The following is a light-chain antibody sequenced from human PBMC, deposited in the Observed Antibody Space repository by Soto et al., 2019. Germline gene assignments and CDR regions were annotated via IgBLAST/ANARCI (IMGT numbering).Light chain of an antibody. CDR1: SSYVGGYNY. CDR2: DVS. V-gene: IGLV2-14*01. J-gene: IGLJ2*01. CDR3: SSYTSSSTLVL. Sequence: QSALTQPASVSGSPGQSITISCTGTSSYVGGYNYVSWYQQHPGKAPKLMIYDVSNRPSGVSNRFSGSKSGNTASLTISGLQSEDEADYYCSSYTSSSTLVLFGGVTQLTVL.